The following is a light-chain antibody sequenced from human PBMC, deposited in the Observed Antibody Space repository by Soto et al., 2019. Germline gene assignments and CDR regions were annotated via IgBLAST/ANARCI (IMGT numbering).Light chain of an antibody. CDR1: SSDVGSYNL. V-gene: IGLV2-23*01. J-gene: IGLJ3*02. CDR3: CSYAGSSTWV. CDR2: EGS. Sequence: QSALTQPASVSGSPGQSITISCTGTSSDVGSYNLVSWYQQHPGKAPKLMIYEGSKRPSGVSNRFSGSKSGNTASLTISGLQAEDEADYYCCSYAGSSTWVFGGATNFTVL.